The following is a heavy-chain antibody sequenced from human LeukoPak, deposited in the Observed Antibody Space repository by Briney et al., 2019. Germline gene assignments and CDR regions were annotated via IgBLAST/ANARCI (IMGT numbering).Heavy chain of an antibody. D-gene: IGHD3-3*01. Sequence: GRSLRPSCAASGFTFSSYGMHWVRQAPGKGVEWVAVISYDGSNKYYADSVKGRFTISRDNSKNTLYLQMNSLRAEDTAVYYCAKEVFGVVIIGIDYWGQGTLVTVSS. CDR1: GFTFSSYG. J-gene: IGHJ4*02. CDR3: AKEVFGVVIIGIDY. CDR2: ISYDGSNK. V-gene: IGHV3-30*18.